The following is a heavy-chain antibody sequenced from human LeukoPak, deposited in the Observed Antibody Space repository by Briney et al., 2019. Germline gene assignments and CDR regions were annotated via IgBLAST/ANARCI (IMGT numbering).Heavy chain of an antibody. Sequence: GGSLRLSCAASGFTVSSNYMSWVRQAPGKGLEWVSVIYSGGSTYYADSVKGRFTISRDNSKNTLYLQMNSLRAEDTAVYYCAKDSSWQQLVLGSDYWGQGTLLTVSS. CDR3: AKDSSWQQLVLGSDY. D-gene: IGHD6-13*01. J-gene: IGHJ4*02. CDR1: GFTVSSNY. V-gene: IGHV3-66*01. CDR2: IYSGGST.